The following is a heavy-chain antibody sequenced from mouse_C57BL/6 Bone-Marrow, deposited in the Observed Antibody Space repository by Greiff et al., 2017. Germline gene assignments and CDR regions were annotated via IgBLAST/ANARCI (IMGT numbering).Heavy chain of an antibody. CDR2: IYPGSGST. V-gene: IGHV1-55*01. CDR3: AKGRGFAY. J-gene: IGHJ3*01. CDR1: GYTFTSYW. Sequence: QVQLQQPGAELAKPGASVKMSCKASGYTFTSYWITWVKQRPGQGLEWIGDIYPGSGSTNYNEKFKSKATLTVDKSSSTAYMQLSSLTSEDSAVYYCAKGRGFAYWGQGPLVTVSA.